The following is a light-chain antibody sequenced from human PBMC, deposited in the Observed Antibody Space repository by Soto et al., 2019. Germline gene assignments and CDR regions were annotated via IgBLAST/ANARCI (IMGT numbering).Light chain of an antibody. Sequence: EIVLTQSPDTLSLSPGERATLSCRASQSVYANYLAWYQQKPGQAPRLLIYSGSDRAIGIPDRFRGTGYGTDFTLTISRLEPEDFGVYYCHQYGRSSTFGQGTKLEI. CDR1: QSVYANY. CDR2: SGS. V-gene: IGKV3-20*01. CDR3: HQYGRSST. J-gene: IGKJ2*01.